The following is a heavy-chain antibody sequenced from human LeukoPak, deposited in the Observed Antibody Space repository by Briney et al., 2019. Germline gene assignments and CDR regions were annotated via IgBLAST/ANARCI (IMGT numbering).Heavy chain of an antibody. D-gene: IGHD6-13*01. CDR2: IIPIFGTA. Sequence: ASVKVSCKASGGTFISYAISWVRQAPAQGRDWMGGIIPIFGTANYAQKFQGRVTITAEKSTSTAYMELSSLRSEDTAVYYCARDSVAAADGYFDYWGQGTLVTVSS. CDR1: GGTFISYA. J-gene: IGHJ4*02. V-gene: IGHV1-69*06. CDR3: ARDSVAAADGYFDY.